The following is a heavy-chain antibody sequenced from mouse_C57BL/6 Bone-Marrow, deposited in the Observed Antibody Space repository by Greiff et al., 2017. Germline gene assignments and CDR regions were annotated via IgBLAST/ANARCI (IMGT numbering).Heavy chain of an antibody. CDR2: IDPSDSYT. J-gene: IGHJ4*01. V-gene: IGHV1-69*01. CDR3: ARDCNVFYYAMDY. CDR1: GYTFTSYW. Sequence: VQLQQPGAELVMPGASVKLSCKASGYTFTSYWMHWVKQRPGQGLEWIGEIDPSDSYTNYNQKFKGKSTLTVDKSSSTAYVQLSSLTSEDSTVYYGARDCNVFYYAMDYWGQGTTVTVSS. D-gene: IGHD2-1*01.